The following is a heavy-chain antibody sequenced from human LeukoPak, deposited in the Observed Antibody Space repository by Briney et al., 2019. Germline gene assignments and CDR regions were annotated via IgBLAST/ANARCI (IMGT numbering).Heavy chain of an antibody. V-gene: IGHV1-69*05. J-gene: IGHJ4*02. CDR2: IIPIFGTA. D-gene: IGHD3-22*01. CDR1: GGTFSSYA. Sequence: SVKVSCKSSGGTFSSYAISWVRQAPGQGLEWMGGIIPIFGTANYAQKFQGRVTITTDESTSTAYMELSSLRSEDTAVYYCARAADYYDSSGYDYWGQGTLVTISS. CDR3: ARAADYYDSSGYDY.